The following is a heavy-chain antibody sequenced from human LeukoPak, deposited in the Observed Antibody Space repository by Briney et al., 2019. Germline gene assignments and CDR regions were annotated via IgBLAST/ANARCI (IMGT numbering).Heavy chain of an antibody. D-gene: IGHD6-19*01. V-gene: IGHV3-30*18. CDR3: AKSGGGYSSGWFY. Sequence: QAGGSLRLSCTASGFSFSDYYMSWIRQAPGKGLEWVAVISYDGSNKYYADSVKGRFTISRDNSKNTLYLQMNSLRAEDTAVYYCAKSGGGYSSGWFYWGQGTLVTVSS. J-gene: IGHJ4*02. CDR2: ISYDGSNK. CDR1: GFSFSDYY.